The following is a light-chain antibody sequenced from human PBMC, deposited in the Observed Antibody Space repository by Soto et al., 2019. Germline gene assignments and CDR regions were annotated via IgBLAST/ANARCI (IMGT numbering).Light chain of an antibody. J-gene: IGKJ1*01. Sequence: EIVLTQSPATLSLSPGKRATLSCRASQSVKSNYLAWYQQKPGQAPRLLIYGSFTRAIGIPDRFSGSGSGTDFTLTISRLEPEDFAVYYCQQYGTSPKTFGQGTRVEV. CDR1: QSVKSNY. V-gene: IGKV3-20*01. CDR3: QQYGTSPKT. CDR2: GSF.